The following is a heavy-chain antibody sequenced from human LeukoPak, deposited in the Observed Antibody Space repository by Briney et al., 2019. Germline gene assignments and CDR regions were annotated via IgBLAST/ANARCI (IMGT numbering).Heavy chain of an antibody. Sequence: GGSLRLSCAASGFTFSSYSMNWVRQAPGKGLEWVSYISSSSSTIYYADSVKGRFTISRDNAKNSLYLQMNSLRAEDTAVYYCARDGHCSGGSCYFPFSNYYYYYMDVWGKGTTVTISS. CDR1: GFTFSSYS. D-gene: IGHD2-15*01. J-gene: IGHJ6*03. CDR3: ARDGHCSGGSCYFPFSNYYYYYMDV. CDR2: ISSSSSTI. V-gene: IGHV3-48*01.